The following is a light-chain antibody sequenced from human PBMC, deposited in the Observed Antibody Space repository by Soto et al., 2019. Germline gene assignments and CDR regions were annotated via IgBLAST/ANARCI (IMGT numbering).Light chain of an antibody. CDR2: PNS. CDR1: SSNIGAGHG. Sequence: QSVLTQPPSVSGAPGQRVTISCTGSSSNIGAGHGVYWYQPLPGTAPRLLIYPNSNRPSGVPDRFSGSKSATSASLAITGLQAEDEADYYCQSYDSSLSAVVFGGGTKLTVL. J-gene: IGLJ2*01. V-gene: IGLV1-40*01. CDR3: QSYDSSLSAVV.